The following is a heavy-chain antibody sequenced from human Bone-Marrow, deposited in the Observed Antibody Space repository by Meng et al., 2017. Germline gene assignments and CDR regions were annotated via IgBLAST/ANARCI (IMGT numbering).Heavy chain of an antibody. V-gene: IGHV3-21*01. CDR2: ISISSSYI. CDR3: PRWVTVYDILTSIRLYYYYYYGMDV. J-gene: IGHJ6*02. Sequence: FCAASGFTFSSYSMNWVRQAPGKGLEWVSSISISSSYIYYADSVKGRFTISRDNAKNSLYLQMNSLRAEDTAVYYCPRWVTVYDILTSIRLYYYYYYGMDVWGQGTTVTVSS. CDR1: GFTFSSYS. D-gene: IGHD3-9*01.